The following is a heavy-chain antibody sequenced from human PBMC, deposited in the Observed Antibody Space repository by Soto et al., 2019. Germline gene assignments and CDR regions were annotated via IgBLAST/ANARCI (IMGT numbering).Heavy chain of an antibody. D-gene: IGHD2-2*01. V-gene: IGHV3-30*18. CDR3: AKSPDLFCSSAKCYRYDFDY. J-gene: IGHJ4*02. CDR1: GFPFGDVG. Sequence: GGSLRLSCAASGFPFGDVGMHWLRQAPGKGLEWVAVISHEGSDNFYADSVKARFTITRYNSKNTLHLQMSGLRGEETAVEYCAKSPDLFCSSAKCYRYDFDYWSQGTLVTVSS. CDR2: ISHEGSDN.